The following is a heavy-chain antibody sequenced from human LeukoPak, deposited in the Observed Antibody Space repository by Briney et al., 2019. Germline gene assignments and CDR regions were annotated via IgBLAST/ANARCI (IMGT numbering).Heavy chain of an antibody. Sequence: ASVKVSCKASGYTFTSYGISWVRQAPGQGLEWMGWISAYNGNTNYAQKLQGRVTMTTDTSTSTAYMELRSLRSDDTAVYYCARVVRGYDSGGWFDPWGQGTLVTVSS. CDR2: ISAYNGNT. V-gene: IGHV1-18*01. J-gene: IGHJ5*02. CDR1: GYTFTSYG. CDR3: ARVVRGYDSGGWFDP. D-gene: IGHD5-12*01.